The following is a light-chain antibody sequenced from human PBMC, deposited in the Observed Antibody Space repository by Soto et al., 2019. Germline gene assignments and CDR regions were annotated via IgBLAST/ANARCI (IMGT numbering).Light chain of an antibody. CDR3: QQYGIPPVT. CDR2: GAS. V-gene: IGKV3-20*01. Sequence: EIVLTQSPGTLSLSPGERATLSCRASQSVSSSYLAWYQQKPGQAPRLLIYGASSRATGIPDRFSGSRSGTDFTLTISRLEPEEVAVYYCQQYGIPPVTFVQGTKGEIK. CDR1: QSVSSSY. J-gene: IGKJ1*01.